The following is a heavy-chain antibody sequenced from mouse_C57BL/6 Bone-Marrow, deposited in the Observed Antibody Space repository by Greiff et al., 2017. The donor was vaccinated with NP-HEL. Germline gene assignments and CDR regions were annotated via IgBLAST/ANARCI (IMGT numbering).Heavy chain of an antibody. J-gene: IGHJ3*01. Sequence: EVQLQESGGGLVQPGGSMKLSCAASGFTFSDAWMDWVRQSPEKGLEWVAEIRNKANNHATYYAESVKGRFTISRDDSKSSVYLQMNSLRAEDTGIYYCPITTVVATPFAYWGQGTLVTVSA. CDR2: IRNKANNHAT. V-gene: IGHV6-6*01. D-gene: IGHD1-1*01. CDR1: GFTFSDAW. CDR3: PITTVVATPFAY.